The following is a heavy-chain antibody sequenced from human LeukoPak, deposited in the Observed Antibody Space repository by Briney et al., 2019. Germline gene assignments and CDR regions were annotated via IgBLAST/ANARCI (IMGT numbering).Heavy chain of an antibody. V-gene: IGHV1-2*02. D-gene: IGHD3-3*01. CDR2: INPNSGGT. Sequence: ASVKVSCKASGYTFTGYYMHWVRQAPGQGLEWMGWINPNSGGTNYAQKFQGRVTMTRDTSISTAYMELSRLRSDDTAVYYCARVQHYDFWSGYWDDSNGAYYYYGMDVWGQGTTVTVSS. CDR1: GYTFTGYY. J-gene: IGHJ6*02. CDR3: ARVQHYDFWSGYWDDSNGAYYYYGMDV.